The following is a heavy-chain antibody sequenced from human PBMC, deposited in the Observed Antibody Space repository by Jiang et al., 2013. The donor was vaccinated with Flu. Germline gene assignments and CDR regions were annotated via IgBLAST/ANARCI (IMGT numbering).Heavy chain of an antibody. Sequence: AASGFTFSSYSMNWVRQAPGKGLEWVSSISSSSSYIYYADSVKGRFTISRDNAKNSLYLQMNSLRAEDTAAYYCAREGPSTVTTGDYYYGMDVWGQGTTVTVSS. CDR2: ISSSSSYI. V-gene: IGHV3-21*01. CDR1: GFTFSSYS. J-gene: IGHJ6*02. CDR3: AREGPSTVTTGDYYYGMDV. D-gene: IGHD4-17*01.